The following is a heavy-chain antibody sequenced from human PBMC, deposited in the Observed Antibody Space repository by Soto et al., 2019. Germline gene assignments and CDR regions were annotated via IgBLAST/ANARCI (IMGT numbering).Heavy chain of an antibody. J-gene: IGHJ4*02. Sequence: GESLKISCAASGFTFSSYVMSWVRQAPGKGLECISAISGSGASSSYADSAKGRLTISRDNSENTVFLQMDSLRVEDTAIYYCAKCPTSTVCRHFDLWGQGTLVTVSS. CDR3: AKCPTSTVCRHFDL. D-gene: IGHD1-26*01. CDR2: ISGSGASS. CDR1: GFTFSSYV. V-gene: IGHV3-23*01.